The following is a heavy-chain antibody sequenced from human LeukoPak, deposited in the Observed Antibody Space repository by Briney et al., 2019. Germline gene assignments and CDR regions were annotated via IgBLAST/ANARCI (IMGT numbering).Heavy chain of an antibody. CDR1: GFTFDDYA. D-gene: IGHD5-18*01. J-gene: IGHJ5*02. V-gene: IGHV3-9*01. CDR3: AKLYVDTAMVTWFDP. Sequence: GGSLRLSCAASGFTFDDYAMHWVRQAPGKGLEWVSGISWNSGSIGYADSVKGRFTISRDNAKNSLYLQMNSLRAEDTAVYYCAKLYVDTAMVTWFDPWGQGTLVTVSS. CDR2: ISWNSGSI.